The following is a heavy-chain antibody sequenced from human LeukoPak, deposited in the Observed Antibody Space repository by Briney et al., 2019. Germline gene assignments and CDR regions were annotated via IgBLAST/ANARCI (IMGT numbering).Heavy chain of an antibody. CDR3: ARGRGYCSSTSCYAVWFDP. V-gene: IGHV4-34*01. Sequence: SETLSLTCAVYGGSFSGYYWSWIRQPQGKGLEWIGEINHSGSTNYNPSLKSRVTISVDTSKNQFSLKLSSVTAADTAVYYCARGRGYCSSTSCYAVWFDPWGQGTLVTVSS. CDR2: INHSGST. D-gene: IGHD2-2*01. J-gene: IGHJ5*02. CDR1: GGSFSGYY.